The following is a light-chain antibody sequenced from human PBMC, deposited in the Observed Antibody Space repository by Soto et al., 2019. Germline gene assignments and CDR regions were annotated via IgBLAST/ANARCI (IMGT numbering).Light chain of an antibody. Sequence: EVVMTQSPLSLPVTLGQPASISCRSSQSLAYIDGNTYLTWFHQRPGQSPRRLIYYVSNRDSGVLDIFSGSGSGTDFTLKISRVEAEDAGIYYCMQSTHWPPYTFGQGTKLEIK. CDR2: YVS. CDR3: MQSTHWPPYT. J-gene: IGKJ2*01. V-gene: IGKV2-30*01. CDR1: QSLAYIDGNTY.